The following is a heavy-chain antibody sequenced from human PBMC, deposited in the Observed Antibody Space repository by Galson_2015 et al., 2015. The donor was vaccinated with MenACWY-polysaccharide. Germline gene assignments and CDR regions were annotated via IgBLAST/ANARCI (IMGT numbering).Heavy chain of an antibody. J-gene: IGHJ5*02. CDR2: TNGDGGAT. CDR1: GFTLSSYW. V-gene: IGHV3-74*01. CDR3: ASAGAKYCRGGNCFFNWFDP. D-gene: IGHD2-15*01. Sequence: SLRLSCAASGFTLSSYWMHWVRHAPGKGLVWVSRTNGDGGATDSADSVKGRFTISRDNAKNTLHLHMNSLRAEDTAVYYCASAGAKYCRGGNCFFNWFDPWGQGTLVTVSS.